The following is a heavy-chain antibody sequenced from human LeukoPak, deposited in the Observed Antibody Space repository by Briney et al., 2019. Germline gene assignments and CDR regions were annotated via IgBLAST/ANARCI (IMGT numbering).Heavy chain of an antibody. J-gene: IGHJ4*02. CDR1: GGSIDITNY. CDR2: ISLSGVA. Sequence: SGTLSLTCGVSGGSIDITNYWSWVRQPPGQGLEWIGEISLSGVANYNPSLKSRVTMSLDRSKNHLSLTLTSVTAADTAVYYCSRESGAFSPFGYWGQGTLVTVSS. D-gene: IGHD1-26*01. V-gene: IGHV4-4*02. CDR3: SRESGAFSPFGY.